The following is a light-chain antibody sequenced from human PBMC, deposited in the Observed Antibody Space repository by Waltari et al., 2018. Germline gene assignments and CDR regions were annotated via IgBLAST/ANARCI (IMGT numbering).Light chain of an antibody. CDR2: DIN. J-gene: IGLJ2*01. CDR1: SSDVGGYNY. V-gene: IGLV2-11*01. Sequence: QSALTQPRSVAGSLGQSVTISCSGTSSDVGGYNYVSWYQQHPGKAPKLIIYDINNPPPRVPNRFSVSKSGNTASLTISRLQSDDEADYYCCSYACIYTLAFGGGTKLTVL. CDR3: CSYACIYTLA.